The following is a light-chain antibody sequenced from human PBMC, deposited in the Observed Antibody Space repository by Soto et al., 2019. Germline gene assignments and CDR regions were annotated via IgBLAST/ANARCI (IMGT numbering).Light chain of an antibody. CDR3: MQALQTPRT. CDR1: QSLLHKNGNTY. V-gene: IGKV2-28*01. CDR2: LGF. J-gene: IGKJ1*01. Sequence: DIVMTQSPLSLPVTPGEAVSISCRSSQSLLHKNGNTYFNWYLQKPGQSPQVLMYLGFRRASGVPDRFSGSGSGTYFTLKISRVEAEDAGVYYCMQALQTPRTFGQGTKVEIK.